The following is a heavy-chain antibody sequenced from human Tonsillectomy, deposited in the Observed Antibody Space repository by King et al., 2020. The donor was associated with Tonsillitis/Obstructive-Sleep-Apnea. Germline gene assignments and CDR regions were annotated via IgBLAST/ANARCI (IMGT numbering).Heavy chain of an antibody. Sequence: QLQESGPGLVKPSETLSLTCSVSGGSVSSGNYYWSWIRQPPGKGLEWIGYIYRSGTTNYNPSLNSRVTISIDTSKNQFSLKMTSVTAAETAVYYCVRDAEGCRRSSCWFDPWGQGTLVTVSS. J-gene: IGHJ5*02. V-gene: IGHV4-61*01. CDR3: VRDAEGCRRSSCWFDP. CDR2: IYRSGTT. D-gene: IGHD2-2*01. CDR1: GGSVSSGNYY.